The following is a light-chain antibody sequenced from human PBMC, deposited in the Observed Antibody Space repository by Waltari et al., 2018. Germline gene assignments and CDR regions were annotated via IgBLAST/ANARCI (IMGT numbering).Light chain of an antibody. CDR1: QTITNW. Sequence: DIQMTQSPSTLSASVGDRVNITCRASQTITNWVAWYQQTPGKAPELLIYQVSNLQTGVPSRFSGGGSGAEYTLTISSLQADDFATYYCQQYRSYWTFGQGTKVEMK. V-gene: IGKV1-5*03. CDR2: QVS. CDR3: QQYRSYWT. J-gene: IGKJ1*01.